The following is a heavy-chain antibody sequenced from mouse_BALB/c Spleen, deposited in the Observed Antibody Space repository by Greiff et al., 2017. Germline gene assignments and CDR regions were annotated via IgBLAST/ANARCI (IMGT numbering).Heavy chain of an antibody. CDR2: ISSGGST. V-gene: IGHV5-6-5*01. D-gene: IGHD2-4*01. Sequence: DVHLVESGGGLVKPGGSLKLSCAASGFTFSSYAMSWVRQTPEKRLEWVASISSGGSTYYPDSVKGRFTISRDNARNILYLQMSSLRSEDTAMYYCARGPGDYRAWFAYWGQGTLVTVSA. J-gene: IGHJ3*01. CDR1: GFTFSSYA. CDR3: ARGPGDYRAWFAY.